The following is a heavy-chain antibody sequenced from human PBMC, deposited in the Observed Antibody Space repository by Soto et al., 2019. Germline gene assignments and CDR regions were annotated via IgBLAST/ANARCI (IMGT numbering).Heavy chain of an antibody. D-gene: IGHD3-10*01. Sequence: ASRKVTGKTSGYTCTDHGMDGVRRTPGQGLEWVGWVSYYNGNTNYAYNLKDRVIMTTDASTSTAYMELRGLRSDDTAVYYCAREVEGSYSPADFWGQGTPVTVSS. CDR2: VSYYNGNT. V-gene: IGHV1-18*01. CDR1: GYTCTDHG. CDR3: AREVEGSYSPADF. J-gene: IGHJ4*02.